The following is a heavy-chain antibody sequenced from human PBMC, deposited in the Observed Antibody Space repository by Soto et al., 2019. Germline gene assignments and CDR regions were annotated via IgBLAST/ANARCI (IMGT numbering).Heavy chain of an antibody. V-gene: IGHV4-4*07. J-gene: IGHJ6*02. Sequence: SETLSLTCTVSGGSISSYYWSWIRQPAGKGLEWVGRIYTSGSTNYNPSLKSRVTMSVDTSKNQFSLKLSSVTAADTAVYYCARGDPLGYYYGMDVWGQGTTVTVSS. CDR3: ARGDPLGYYYGMDV. CDR1: GGSISSYY. CDR2: IYTSGST. D-gene: IGHD3-16*01.